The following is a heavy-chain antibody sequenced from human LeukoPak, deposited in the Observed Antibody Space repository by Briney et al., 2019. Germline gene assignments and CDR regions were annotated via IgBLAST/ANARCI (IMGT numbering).Heavy chain of an antibody. CDR3: ARGRAGQWLVRRYYYGMDV. V-gene: IGHV1-2*02. J-gene: IGHJ6*02. CDR2: INPNSGGT. Sequence: ASVKVSCTASGYTFTGYYMHWVRQAPGQGLEWMGWINPNSGGTNYAQKFQGRVTMTRDTSISTAYMELSRLRSDDTAVYYCARGRAGQWLVRRYYYGMDVWGQGTTVTVSS. D-gene: IGHD6-19*01. CDR1: GYTFTGYY.